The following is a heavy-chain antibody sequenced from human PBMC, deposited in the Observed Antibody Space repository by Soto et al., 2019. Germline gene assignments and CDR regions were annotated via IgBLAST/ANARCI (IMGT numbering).Heavy chain of an antibody. V-gene: IGHV3-48*03. CDR1: GFTFSSYE. CDR2: ISSSGSTI. J-gene: IGHJ4*02. CDR3: ARAPYSDILTGYDY. Sequence: GGSLRLSCAASGFTFSSYEMNWVRQAPGKGLEWVSYISSSGSTIYYADSVKGRFTISRDNAKNSLYLQMNSLRAEDTAVYYGARAPYSDILTGYDYWGQGTLVTVSS. D-gene: IGHD3-9*01.